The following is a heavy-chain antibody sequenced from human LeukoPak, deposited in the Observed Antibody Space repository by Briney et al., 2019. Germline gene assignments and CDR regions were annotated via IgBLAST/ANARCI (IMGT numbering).Heavy chain of an antibody. CDR2: ISSSGDII. Sequence: GGSLRLSCAASGFTFSSHSMNWVRQAPGKGLEWISYISSSGDIINYADSVKGRFTISRDSAQSSLYLQMNSLRAEDTAVYYCARDRYSGSYNWGQGTLVTVSS. CDR3: ARDRYSGSYN. V-gene: IGHV3-48*04. D-gene: IGHD1-26*01. J-gene: IGHJ4*02. CDR1: GFTFSSHS.